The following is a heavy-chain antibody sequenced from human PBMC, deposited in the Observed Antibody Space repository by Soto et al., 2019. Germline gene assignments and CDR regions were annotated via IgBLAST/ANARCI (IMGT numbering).Heavy chain of an antibody. J-gene: IGHJ3*01. V-gene: IGHV3-30*18. CDR2: ISFDGSNK. CDR3: AKDDCSSPSCHRRRAFDV. D-gene: IGHD2-2*01. Sequence: QVQLVESGGGVVQPGRSLRLSCAATGFAFSGYGMHWVRQAPGEGLEWVALISFDGSNKFYADSVKGRFTISRDNSKNTVYLEMNSLRTEDTGVFYCAKDDCSSPSCHRRRAFDVWGQGTMVTVSS. CDR1: GFAFSGYG.